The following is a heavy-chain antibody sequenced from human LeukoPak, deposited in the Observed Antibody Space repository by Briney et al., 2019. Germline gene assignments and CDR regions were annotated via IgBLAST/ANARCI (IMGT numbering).Heavy chain of an antibody. CDR3: ARYCSSISCYSAYYGMDV. CDR2: FGGGGGTT. V-gene: IGHV3-23*01. Sequence: PGGSLRLSCAASGFTFSTYGMSWVRQAPGEGLEWVSSFGGGGGTTYYADSVKGRFTISRDNSKSALYLQMNSLRAEDTAVYYCARYCSSISCYSAYYGMDVWGKGTTVTVSS. CDR1: GFTFSTYG. D-gene: IGHD2-2*01. J-gene: IGHJ6*04.